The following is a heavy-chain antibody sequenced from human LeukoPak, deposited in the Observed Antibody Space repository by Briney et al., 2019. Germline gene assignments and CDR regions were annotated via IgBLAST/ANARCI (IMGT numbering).Heavy chain of an antibody. J-gene: IGHJ4*02. CDR2: IYSGGST. Sequence: GGSLRLSCTVSGFTVSSDSMSWVPQAPGKGLEWVSFIYSGGSTHYSDSVKGRFTISRGNSKNTLYLQMNSLRAEDTAVYYCARRAGAYSHPYDYWGQGTLVTVSS. V-gene: IGHV3-53*01. CDR3: ARRAGAYSHPYDY. CDR1: GFTVSSDS. D-gene: IGHD4/OR15-4a*01.